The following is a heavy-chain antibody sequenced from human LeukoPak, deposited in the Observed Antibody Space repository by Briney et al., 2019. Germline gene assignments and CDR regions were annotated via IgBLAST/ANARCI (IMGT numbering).Heavy chain of an antibody. CDR1: GGSISSGDYY. J-gene: IGHJ4*02. CDR3: ARLHSSGWPYYFDY. CDR2: IYYSGST. Sequence: SETLSLTCTVSGGSISSGDYYWSWIRQPPGKGLEWIGYIYYSGSTYYNPSLKSRVTISVDTSKNQFSLKLSSVTAADTAVYYCARLHSSGWPYYFDYWGQGTLVTVSS. D-gene: IGHD6-19*01. V-gene: IGHV4-30-4*01.